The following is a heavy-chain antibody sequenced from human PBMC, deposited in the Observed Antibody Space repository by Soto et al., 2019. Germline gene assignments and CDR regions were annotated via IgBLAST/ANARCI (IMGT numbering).Heavy chain of an antibody. CDR3: ARGSRITMVRGVQYYFDY. CDR2: IDYSGST. V-gene: IGHV4-30-4*01. Sequence: PSETLSLTCTVSGGSIISVYYYWSWIRQPPGKGREWIGYIDYSGSTYYNPSVKSRVTRSVDTSKNQFCLKLSSVTAADTAVYYCARGSRITMVRGVQYYFDYWGQGTRVTVSS. D-gene: IGHD3-10*01. CDR1: GGSIISVYYY. J-gene: IGHJ4*02.